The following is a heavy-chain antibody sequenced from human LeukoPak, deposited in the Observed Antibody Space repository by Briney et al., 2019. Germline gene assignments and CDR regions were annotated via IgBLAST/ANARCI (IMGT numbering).Heavy chain of an antibody. J-gene: IGHJ6*03. V-gene: IGHV3-23*01. D-gene: IGHD2-21*02. CDR3: ARVRGGDFSYYMDV. CDR2: ISGSGGST. Sequence: PGWSLRLSCVASGCTFSTYGMSWVRQAPGKGLEWVSAISGSGGSTYYADSVKGRFTVSRDDSKNTLYLQTNSLRAEDTAVYYCARVRGGDFSYYMDVWGKGTTVTISS. CDR1: GCTFSTYG.